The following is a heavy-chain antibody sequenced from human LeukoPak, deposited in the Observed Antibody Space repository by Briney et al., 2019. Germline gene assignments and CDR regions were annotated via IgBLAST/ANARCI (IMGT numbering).Heavy chain of an antibody. D-gene: IGHD6-6*01. CDR2: IYYSGST. J-gene: IGHJ6*03. CDR1: GGSISSYY. CDR3: ARGTRYSSSSRYYYMDV. V-gene: IGHV4-59*12. Sequence: PSETLSLTRTVSGGSISSYYWSWIRQPPGKGLEWIGYIYYSGSTNYNPSLKSRVTMSVDTSKNQFSLKLSSVTAADTAVYYCARGTRYSSSSRYYYMDVWGKGTTVTVSS.